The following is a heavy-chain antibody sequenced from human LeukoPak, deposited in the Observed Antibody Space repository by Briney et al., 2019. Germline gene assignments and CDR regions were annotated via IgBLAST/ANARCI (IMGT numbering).Heavy chain of an antibody. Sequence: ASVKVSCKASGYTFTSYYMHWVRQAPGQGLEWMGWINPNSGGTNYAQKFQGRVTMTRDTSISTAYMELSRLRSDDTAVYYCAREGSGSYIYYYYMDVWGKGTTVTISS. CDR3: AREGSGSYIYYYYMDV. D-gene: IGHD3-10*01. CDR1: GYTFTSYY. V-gene: IGHV1-2*02. J-gene: IGHJ6*03. CDR2: INPNSGGT.